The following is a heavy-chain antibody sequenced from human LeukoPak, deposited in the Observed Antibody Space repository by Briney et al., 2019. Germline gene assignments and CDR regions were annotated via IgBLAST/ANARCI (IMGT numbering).Heavy chain of an antibody. V-gene: IGHV3-9*01. CDR1: GFTFDEYA. Sequence: PGRSLRLSCAASGFTFDEYAMHWVRQAPGKGLEWVSGISWNSGSIGYADSVKGRFTISRDNAKNSLYLQMNSLRAEDTALYYCAKANYYDSSGYYDYWGQGTLVTVSS. D-gene: IGHD3-22*01. CDR2: ISWNSGSI. J-gene: IGHJ4*02. CDR3: AKANYYDSSGYYDY.